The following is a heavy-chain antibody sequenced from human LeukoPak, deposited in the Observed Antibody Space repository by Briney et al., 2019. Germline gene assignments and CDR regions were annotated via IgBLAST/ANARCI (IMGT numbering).Heavy chain of an antibody. CDR2: ISWNSGSI. D-gene: IGHD2-2*01. Sequence: PGRSLRLSCAASGFTFDDYAMHWVRQAPGKGLEWVSGISWNSGSIGYADSVKGRFTISRDNAKNSLYLQMNSLRAEDTALYYCAKGHSVPAAHSVSHDAFDIWGQGTMVTVSS. CDR1: GFTFDDYA. CDR3: AKGHSVPAAHSVSHDAFDI. J-gene: IGHJ3*02. V-gene: IGHV3-9*01.